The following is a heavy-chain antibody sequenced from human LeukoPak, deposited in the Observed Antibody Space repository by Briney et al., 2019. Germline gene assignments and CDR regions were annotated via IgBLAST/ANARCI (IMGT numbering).Heavy chain of an antibody. CDR1: GGTFSNYA. Sequence: SVKVSFKAFGGTFSNYAISWVRQAPGQGLEWMGGIIPIFGTANYAQKSQGRVTITADESTSTAYMELSSLRSDDTALYYCATEGGWQPTDYGDHVYCGQGTLVTVSS. D-gene: IGHD4-17*01. J-gene: IGHJ4*02. V-gene: IGHV1-69*13. CDR3: ATEGGWQPTDYGDHVY. CDR2: IIPIFGTA.